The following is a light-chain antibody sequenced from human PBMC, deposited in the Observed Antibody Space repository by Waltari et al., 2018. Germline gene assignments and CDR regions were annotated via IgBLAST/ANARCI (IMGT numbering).Light chain of an antibody. CDR1: STAVGSSNS. V-gene: IGLV2-14*03. J-gene: IGLJ3*02. CDR2: DVS. Sequence: QSALTQPASVSGSPGQSITISCTGTSTAVGSSNSVSWYQDLPGQGPKAIIYDVSDRPSGVSARFSGSKSGNTASLTISGLQAEDEANYYCTSQSTNNVVLYGGGTKVTVL. CDR3: TSQSTNNVVL.